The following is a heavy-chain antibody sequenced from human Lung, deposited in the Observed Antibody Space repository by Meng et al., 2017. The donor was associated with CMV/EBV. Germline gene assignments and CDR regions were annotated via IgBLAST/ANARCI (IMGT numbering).Heavy chain of an antibody. CDR3: ARGSSSSWYEGSYCFDY. CDR1: GFTFSSYS. J-gene: IGHJ4*02. Sequence: GEXXKIPCAASGFTFSSYSMNWVRQAPGKGLEWVSSISSSSSYIYYADPVKGRFTISRDNAKNSLYLQMNSLRAEDTAVYYCARGSSSSWYEGSYCFDYWXQGTLVTVSS. D-gene: IGHD6-13*01. V-gene: IGHV3-21*01. CDR2: ISSSSSYI.